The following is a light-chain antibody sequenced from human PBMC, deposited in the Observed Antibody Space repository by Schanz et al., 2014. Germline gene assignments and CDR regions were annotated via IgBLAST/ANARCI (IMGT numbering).Light chain of an antibody. Sequence: QSALTQPASVSGSPGQSITISCTGTSSDVGAYNHVSWYQQHPGKAPKLIIYDVSARPSGVSNRFSGSKSGNTASLTISGLRTEDEADYYCSSYTSSSSWVFGGGTKLTVL. CDR3: SSYTSSSSWV. J-gene: IGLJ3*02. CDR2: DVS. V-gene: IGLV2-14*01. CDR1: SSDVGAYNH.